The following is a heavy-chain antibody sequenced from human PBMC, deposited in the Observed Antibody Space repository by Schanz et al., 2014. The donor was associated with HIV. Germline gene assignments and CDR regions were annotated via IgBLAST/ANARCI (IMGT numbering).Heavy chain of an antibody. D-gene: IGHD1-26*01. J-gene: IGHJ4*01. CDR3: ASLMVGSTYGLFDS. CDR2: ITRGGNT. V-gene: IGHV4-34*01. CDR1: GGSFSANY. Sequence: QVQLQQWGAGLLKPSETLSLTCAVYGGSFSANYWSWIRQPPGRGLEWIGEITRGGNTNYNSSLKSRVTISVDTSKNQFSLKWRSVTATDTAMYYCASLMVGSTYGLFDSWGQGTLVSVSS.